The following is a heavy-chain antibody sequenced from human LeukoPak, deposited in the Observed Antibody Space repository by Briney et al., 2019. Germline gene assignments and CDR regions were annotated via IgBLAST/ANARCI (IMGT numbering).Heavy chain of an antibody. CDR2: IYYSGST. Sequence: SETLSLTCTVSGGSISSYYWSWIRQPPGKGLEWIGYIYYSGSTNYNPSLKSRVTISVDTSKNQFSLKLSSVTAADTAVYYCARQTYYYDSSGYYGMGNWLDPWGQGTLVTVSS. CDR3: ARQTYYYDSSGYYGMGNWLDP. D-gene: IGHD3-22*01. V-gene: IGHV4-59*08. J-gene: IGHJ5*02. CDR1: GGSISSYY.